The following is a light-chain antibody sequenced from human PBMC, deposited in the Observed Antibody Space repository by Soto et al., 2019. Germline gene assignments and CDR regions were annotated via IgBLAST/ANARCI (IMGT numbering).Light chain of an antibody. V-gene: IGKV1-5*01. Sequence: DIQMTQSPSTLSASVGDTVTVTCRASQSVSGWLAWYQQKPGKAPKLLIYAASTLQSGVPSRFSGSGSGTDFTLTISCLQSEDFATYYCQQYYSYPLTFGQGTKVDIK. CDR1: QSVSGW. CDR3: QQYYSYPLT. CDR2: AAS. J-gene: IGKJ1*01.